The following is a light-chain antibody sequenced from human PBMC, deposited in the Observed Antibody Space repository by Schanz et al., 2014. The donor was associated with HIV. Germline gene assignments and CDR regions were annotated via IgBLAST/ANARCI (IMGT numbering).Light chain of an antibody. CDR1: SSDIGAYNY. J-gene: IGLJ3*02. CDR3: TSYAGYGAPTLVV. V-gene: IGLV2-14*03. CDR2: DVT. Sequence: QSALTQPASVSGSPGRSITISCTGTSSDIGAYNYVSWYQQQPGKAPKLMIYDVTDRPSGVSHRFSGPKSGNTASLTISGLQAEDEADYYCTSYAGYGAPTLVVFGGGTKLTVL.